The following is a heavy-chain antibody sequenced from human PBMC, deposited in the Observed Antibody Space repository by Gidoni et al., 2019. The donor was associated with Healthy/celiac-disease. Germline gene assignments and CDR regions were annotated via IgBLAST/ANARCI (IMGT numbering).Heavy chain of an antibody. J-gene: IGHJ5*02. CDR1: GFTFRSYA. CDR3: AKDRIAVAGGNWFDP. CDR2: ISGSSGST. V-gene: IGHV3-23*01. Sequence: EGQLLESGGGLVQPGGSLRLSCAASGFTFRSYAVSWVRQAPGQGREWVAAISGSSGSTYYADSVKGRFTISRDNSKNTLYLQMNSLRAEDTAVYYCAKDRIAVAGGNWFDPWGQGTLVTVSS. D-gene: IGHD6-19*01.